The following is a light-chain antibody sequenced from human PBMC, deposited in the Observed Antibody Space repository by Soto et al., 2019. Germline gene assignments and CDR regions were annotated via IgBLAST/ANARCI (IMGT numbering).Light chain of an antibody. CDR2: AAS. CDR3: QQGYSTRT. Sequence: DIQMTQSPSSLSASVGDRVTITFRASQSISSYLNWYQQKPGKAPKLLIYAASSLQSGVPSRFSGSGSGTDFTLTISSLQPEDFATYYCQQGYSTRTFGQGTKVDIK. V-gene: IGKV1-39*01. J-gene: IGKJ1*01. CDR1: QSISSY.